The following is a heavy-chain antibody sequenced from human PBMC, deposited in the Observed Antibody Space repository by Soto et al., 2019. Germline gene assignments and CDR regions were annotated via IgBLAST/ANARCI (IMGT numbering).Heavy chain of an antibody. CDR3: SRGANGYYDFDY. V-gene: IGHV3-74*01. J-gene: IGHJ4*02. Sequence: EVQLVESGGGLVQPGGSLRLSCAASVFSLSDYWMHWVRQAPGEGLVWLSRITRDGSSTNYADSVKGRFTISRDNAKNTLYLQVNSLRGEDTAVYYCSRGANGYYDFDYWGQGTLVTVSS. CDR1: VFSLSDYW. CDR2: ITRDGSST. D-gene: IGHD5-18*01.